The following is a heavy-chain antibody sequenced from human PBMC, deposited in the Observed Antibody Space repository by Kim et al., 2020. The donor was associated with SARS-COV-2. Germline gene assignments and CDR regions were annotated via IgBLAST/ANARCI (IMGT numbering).Heavy chain of an antibody. Sequence: GGSLRLSCAASGFTFSSYSMNWVRQAPGKGLEWVSSISSSSSYIYYADSVKGRFTISRDNAKNSLYLQMNSLRAEDTAVYYCARDLRAWIEQYYFDYWGQGTLVTVSS. D-gene: IGHD5-12*01. CDR3: ARDLRAWIEQYYFDY. CDR1: GFTFSSYS. J-gene: IGHJ4*02. CDR2: ISSSSSYI. V-gene: IGHV3-21*01.